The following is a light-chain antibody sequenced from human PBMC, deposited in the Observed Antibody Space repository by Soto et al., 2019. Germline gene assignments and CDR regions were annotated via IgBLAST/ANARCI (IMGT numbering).Light chain of an antibody. Sequence: QPVLTQSPSASASLGASVKLTCTLSSGHSSYAIAWHQQQPEKGPRYLMKLNSDGSHSKGDGIPDRFSGSSSGAERYLTISSLQSLDEADYYCQTWGTGIRVFGTGNMVTVL. CDR3: QTWGTGIRV. V-gene: IGLV4-69*01. CDR1: SGHSSYA. J-gene: IGLJ1*01. CDR2: LNSDGSH.